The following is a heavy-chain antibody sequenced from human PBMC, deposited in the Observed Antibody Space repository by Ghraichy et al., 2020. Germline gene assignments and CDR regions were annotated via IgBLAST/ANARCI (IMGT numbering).Heavy chain of an antibody. D-gene: IGHD4-23*01. CDR2: IDWDDDK. J-gene: IGHJ6*02. CDR1: GFSLSTSGMC. Sequence: SGPTLVKPTETLTLTCTVSGFSLSTSGMCVSWIRQPPGKALEWLALIDWDDDKYYSTSLKTRLTISKDTSKNQVVLTMTNMDPVDTATYYCARMRGGGGYNGMDDWGQGTTVTVSS. V-gene: IGHV2-70*13. CDR3: ARMRGGGGYNGMDD.